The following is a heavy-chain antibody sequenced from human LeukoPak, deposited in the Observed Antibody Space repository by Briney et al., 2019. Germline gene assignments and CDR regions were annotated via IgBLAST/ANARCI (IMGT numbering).Heavy chain of an antibody. V-gene: IGHV3-21*01. D-gene: IGHD3-10*02. CDR3: AELGITLIGGV. J-gene: IGHJ6*04. Sequence: GGSLRLSCAASGFTFSSYSMNWVRQAPGKGLEWVSSISSSSSYIYYADSVKGRFTISRDNAKNSLYLQMSSLRAEDTAVYYCAELGITLIGGVWGKGTTVTISS. CDR1: GFTFSSYS. CDR2: ISSSSSYI.